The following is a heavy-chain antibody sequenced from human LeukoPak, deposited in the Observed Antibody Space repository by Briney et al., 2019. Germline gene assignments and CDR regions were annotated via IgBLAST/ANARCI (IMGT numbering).Heavy chain of an antibody. CDR1: GFTFSSYA. CDR2: ISGSGGST. Sequence: PGGSLRLSCAASGFTFSSYAMSWVRQAPGKGLEWVSAISGSGGSTYYADSVKGRFTISRDNAKNSLYLQMNSLRDEDTAVYYCARVQGPHYDSSGYYFGFDYWGQGTLVTVSS. J-gene: IGHJ4*02. CDR3: ARVQGPHYDSSGYYFGFDY. D-gene: IGHD3-22*01. V-gene: IGHV3-23*01.